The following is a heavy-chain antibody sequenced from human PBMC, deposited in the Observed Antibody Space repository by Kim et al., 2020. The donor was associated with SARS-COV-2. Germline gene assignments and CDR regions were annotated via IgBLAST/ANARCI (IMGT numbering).Heavy chain of an antibody. D-gene: IGHD3-22*01. Sequence: ANYEQKCQGRVTITADESTSTAYMELSRLRSEDTAVYYCARGRYDTPAGYWGQGTLVTVSS. CDR3: ARGRYDTPAGY. J-gene: IGHJ4*02. V-gene: IGHV1-69*01. CDR2: A.